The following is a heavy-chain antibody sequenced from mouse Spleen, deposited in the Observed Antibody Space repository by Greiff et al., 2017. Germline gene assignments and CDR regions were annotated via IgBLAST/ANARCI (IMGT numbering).Heavy chain of an antibody. CDR3: ARQNGNYWYFDV. CDR2: INSDGGST. J-gene: IGHJ1*01. V-gene: IGHV5-2*01. D-gene: IGHD2-1*01. Sequence: DVKLVESGGGLVQPGESLKLSCESNEYEFPSHDMSWVRKTPEKRLELVAAINSDGGSTYYPDTMEIRFIISRDNTKKTLYLQMSSLRSEDTALYYCARQNGNYWYFDVWGAGTTVTVSS. CDR1: EYEFPSHD.